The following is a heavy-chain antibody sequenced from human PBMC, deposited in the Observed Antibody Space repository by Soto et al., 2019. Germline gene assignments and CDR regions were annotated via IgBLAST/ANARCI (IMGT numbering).Heavy chain of an antibody. J-gene: IGHJ4*02. CDR1: GFTFSSYA. D-gene: IGHD3-22*01. V-gene: IGHV3-23*01. CDR3: AKDSSFGEYYDSSGYPDY. Sequence: GGSLRLSCAASGFTFSSYAMSWVRQAPGKGLDWVSAISGSGGSTYYADSVKGRFTISRDNSKNTLYLQMNSLRAEDTAVYYCAKDSSFGEYYDSSGYPDYWGQGTLVTVSS. CDR2: ISGSGGST.